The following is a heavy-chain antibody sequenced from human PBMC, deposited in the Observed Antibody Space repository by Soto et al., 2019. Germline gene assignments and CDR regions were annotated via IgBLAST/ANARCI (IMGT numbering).Heavy chain of an antibody. CDR3: AGNWNFGLNF. V-gene: IGHV3-11*03. Sequence: GGSLSLSFVASGLHFSDFHISWVGQAPGKGLEWISYISSSLGHTDYAESVKGRFTISRDNAKSSVFLEMSDLRSDERAVYYCAGNWNFGLNFWGQGTLAAVSS. D-gene: IGHD1-7*01. CDR2: ISSSLGHT. CDR1: GLHFSDFH. J-gene: IGHJ4*02.